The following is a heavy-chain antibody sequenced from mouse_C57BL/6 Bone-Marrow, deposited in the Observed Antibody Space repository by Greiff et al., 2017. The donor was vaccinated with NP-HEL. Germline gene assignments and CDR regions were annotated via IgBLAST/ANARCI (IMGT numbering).Heavy chain of an antibody. CDR2: IWSGGST. V-gene: IGHV2-2*01. CDR1: GFSLTSYG. Sequence: VQLQQSGPGLVQPSQSLSITCTVSGFSLTSYGVPWVRQSPGKGLEWLGVIWSGGSTDYNAAFISRMSISQDNSKSQVFFKMNSLQAEITAIYYIARKGCYYDYDGFAYWGQGTLVTVSA. J-gene: IGHJ3*01. CDR3: ARKGCYYDYDGFAY. D-gene: IGHD2-4*01.